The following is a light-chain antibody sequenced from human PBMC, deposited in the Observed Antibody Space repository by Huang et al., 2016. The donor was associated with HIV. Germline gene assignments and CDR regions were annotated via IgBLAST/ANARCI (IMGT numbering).Light chain of an antibody. V-gene: IGKV4-1*01. CDR1: QSVLDSYNNKNY. J-gene: IGKJ3*01. CDR2: CAS. CDR3: QQYYDTPLT. Sequence: DIVMTQSPESLAVSLGERAAINCRSSQSVLDSYNNKNYLAWYQQKPGQPPRLLIYCASTRESGVPDRFLGTGSGTDFTLPISSLQAEDMAVYFCQQYYDTPLTFGPGTKVDIK.